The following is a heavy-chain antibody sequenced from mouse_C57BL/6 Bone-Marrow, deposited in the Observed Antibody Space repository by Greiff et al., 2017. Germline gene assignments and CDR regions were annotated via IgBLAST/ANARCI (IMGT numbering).Heavy chain of an antibody. D-gene: IGHD1-1*01. CDR2: ISYDGSN. J-gene: IGHJ4*01. CDR1: GYSITSGYY. V-gene: IGHV3-6*01. CDR3: ASTTTVVNYYAMDY. Sequence: EVQLQQSGPGLVKPSQSLSLTCSVTGYSITSGYYWNWIRQFPGNKLEWMGYISYDGSNNYNPSLKNRISITRDTSKNQFFLKLNSVTTEDTATYYCASTTTVVNYYAMDYWGQGTSVTVSS.